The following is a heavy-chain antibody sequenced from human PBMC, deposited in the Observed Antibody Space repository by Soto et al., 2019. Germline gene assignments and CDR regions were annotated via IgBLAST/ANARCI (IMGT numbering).Heavy chain of an antibody. Sequence: PGESLKISCKGSGYSFTSYWISWVRQMPGKGLEWMGRIDPSDSYTNYSPSFQGHVTISADKSISTAYLQWRSLKASDTAMYYCAREGNLEYSSSSSGYYYYYYGMDVWGQGTTVTVSS. J-gene: IGHJ6*02. CDR2: IDPSDSYT. CDR1: GYSFTSYW. V-gene: IGHV5-10-1*01. CDR3: AREGNLEYSSSSSGYYYYYYGMDV. D-gene: IGHD6-6*01.